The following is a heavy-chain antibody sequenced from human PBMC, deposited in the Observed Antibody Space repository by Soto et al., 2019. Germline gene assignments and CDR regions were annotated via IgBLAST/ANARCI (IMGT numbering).Heavy chain of an antibody. CDR1: GYNFAGYW. J-gene: IGHJ5*02. Sequence: GESLKISCKGSGYNFAGYWIAWVRQMPGKGLEWMGRIDPSDSYVNYNPSFQGHVTFSSDKSISTAYLQWSSLKASDTAVYYCGRVRVDKAEGWFDPWGQGTLVPSPQ. D-gene: IGHD2-15*01. CDR3: GRVRVDKAEGWFDP. V-gene: IGHV5-10-1*01. CDR2: IDPSDSYV.